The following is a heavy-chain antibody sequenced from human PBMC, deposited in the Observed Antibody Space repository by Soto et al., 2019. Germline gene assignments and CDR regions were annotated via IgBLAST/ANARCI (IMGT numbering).Heavy chain of an antibody. V-gene: IGHV3-30*02. D-gene: IGHD3-3*01. CDR1: GVSFSNHA. CDR2: ISYDGSNK. J-gene: IGHJ3*02. CDR3: AKEGRSYDNFWSGSVGSFDI. Sequence: QGQLVESGGGVVQPGRSLRLSCIGSGVSFSNHAMHWVRQAPGKGLEWVAYISYDGSNKAYADSVHGRFTISRDNSKNMVTLQVSSLRVEDSGVFHCAKEGRSYDNFWSGSVGSFDIWGRGTAVTVSS.